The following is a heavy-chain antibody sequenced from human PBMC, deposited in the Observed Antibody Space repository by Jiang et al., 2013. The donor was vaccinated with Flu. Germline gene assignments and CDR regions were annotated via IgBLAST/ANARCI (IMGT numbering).Heavy chain of an antibody. D-gene: IGHD3-9*01. CDR2: IRYDGSNK. CDR3: AKDSLYYDILTGYSRDDAFDI. J-gene: IGHJ3*02. Sequence: VESGGGVVQPGGSLRLSCAASGFTFSSYGMHWVRQAPGKGLEWVAFIRYDGSNKYYADSVKGRFTISRDNSKNTLYLQMNSLRAEDTAVYYCAKDSLYYDILTGYSRDDAFDIWGQGTMVTVSS. V-gene: IGHV3-30*02. CDR1: GFTFSSYG.